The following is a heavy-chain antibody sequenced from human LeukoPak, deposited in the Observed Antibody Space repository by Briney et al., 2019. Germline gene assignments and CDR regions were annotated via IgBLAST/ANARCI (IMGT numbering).Heavy chain of an antibody. CDR3: ARRVGEGSSTGFDY. Sequence: SDTLSLTCTVSGGSMSNYYWSWIRQPPGEGLEWIAYIFSSGSTKYNPSLKSRVTISVDTSKNQFSLNLRSVTAADTAVYYCARRVGEGSSTGFDYWGQGTLVTVSS. CDR1: GGSMSNYY. CDR2: IFSSGST. D-gene: IGHD1-26*01. V-gene: IGHV4-59*08. J-gene: IGHJ4*02.